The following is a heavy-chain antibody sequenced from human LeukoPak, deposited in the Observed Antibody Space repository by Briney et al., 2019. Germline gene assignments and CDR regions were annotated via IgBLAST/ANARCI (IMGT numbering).Heavy chain of an antibody. D-gene: IGHD1-26*01. CDR3: ARYWRGIVARGYFDY. CDR1: GYTFPGSD. J-gene: IGHJ4*02. V-gene: IGHV1-18*01. Sequence: ASVKVSCKASGYTFPGSDVSWVRQAPGQGLEWMGWISSDNGNTNYAQKLQGRVTLTTDTSTSTAYMELRSLRSDDTAVYYCARYWRGIVARGYFDYWGQGTLVTVSS. CDR2: ISSDNGNT.